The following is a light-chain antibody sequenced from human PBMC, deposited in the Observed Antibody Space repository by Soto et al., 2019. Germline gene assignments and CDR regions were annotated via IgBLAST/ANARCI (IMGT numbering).Light chain of an antibody. CDR2: GAS. CDR3: QQYSHLPT. CDR1: QSVSTN. Sequence: EIVMTQSPATLSVSPGERATLSCRASQSVSTNLAWYQQKPGQAPRLLIYGASTTATGFPTRCSGSGSGTEFILAISSLQSEDFAVYYCQQYSHLPTFGQGTKVEI. V-gene: IGKV3-15*01. J-gene: IGKJ1*01.